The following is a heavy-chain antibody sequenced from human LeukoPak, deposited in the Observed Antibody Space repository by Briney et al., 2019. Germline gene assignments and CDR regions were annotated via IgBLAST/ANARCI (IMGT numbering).Heavy chain of an antibody. CDR2: MHYSGDS. Sequence: SETLSLTCTFSGGSISSFFWSWIRKPPGKGLEWIGSMHYSGDSKYIPSLKSRVSLSIDTSKQQFSLRLSSVTAADTAVYYCARDLELERNRWNYFESWGQGTLVTVSS. V-gene: IGHV4-59*01. J-gene: IGHJ4*02. D-gene: IGHD1-1*01. CDR1: GGSISSFF. CDR3: ARDLELERNRWNYFES.